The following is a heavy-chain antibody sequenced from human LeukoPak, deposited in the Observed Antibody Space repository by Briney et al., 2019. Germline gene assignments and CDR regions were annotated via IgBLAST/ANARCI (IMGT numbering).Heavy chain of an antibody. CDR3: ARVSPLTIFGVVIRVPADY. Sequence: ASVKVSCKASGYTFTGYYMHWVRQAPGQGLEWMGWINPNSGGTNYAQKFQGRVTMTRGTSISTAYMELSRLRSDVTAVYYCARVSPLTIFGVVIRVPADYWGQGTLVTVSS. V-gene: IGHV1-2*02. J-gene: IGHJ4*02. D-gene: IGHD3-3*01. CDR2: INPNSGGT. CDR1: GYTFTGYY.